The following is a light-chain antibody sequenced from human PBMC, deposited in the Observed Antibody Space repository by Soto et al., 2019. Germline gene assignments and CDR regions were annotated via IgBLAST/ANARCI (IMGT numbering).Light chain of an antibody. J-gene: IGKJ1*01. CDR2: GAS. V-gene: IGKV3-20*01. Sequence: ESVLTQSPGTLALSPGERATLSCRASQSVSSSYLAWYQQKPGQAPMLLIYGASSRATGIPDRFSSSGSGTDFTLTISRLEPEDFAVYYCQQSGSSPRTFGQATKVEIK. CDR3: QQSGSSPRT. CDR1: QSVSSSY.